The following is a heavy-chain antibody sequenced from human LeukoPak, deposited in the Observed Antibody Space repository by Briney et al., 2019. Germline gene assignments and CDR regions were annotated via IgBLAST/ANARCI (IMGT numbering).Heavy chain of an antibody. CDR3: ALVALVTTTSNYYYYYMDV. Sequence: ASVKVSCKASGYTFTGYYMHWVRQAPGQGLEWMGWISAYNGNTNYAQKLQGRVTMTTDTSTNTAYMELRSLRSDDTAVYYCALVALVTTTSNYYYYYMDVWGKGTTVTISS. J-gene: IGHJ6*03. D-gene: IGHD4-17*01. V-gene: IGHV1-18*04. CDR2: ISAYNGNT. CDR1: GYTFTGYY.